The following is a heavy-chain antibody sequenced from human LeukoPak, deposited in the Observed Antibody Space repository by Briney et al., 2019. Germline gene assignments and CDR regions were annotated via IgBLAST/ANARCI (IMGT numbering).Heavy chain of an antibody. CDR1: GGSISSSSYY. D-gene: IGHD2-21*02. V-gene: IGHV4-39*07. CDR2: INHSGST. CDR3: ARDSVVTDAFDI. J-gene: IGHJ3*02. Sequence: SETLSLTCTASGGSISSSSYYWSWIRQPPGKGLEWIGEINHSGSTNYNPSLKSRVTISVDTSKNQFSLKLSSVTAADTAVYYCARDSVVTDAFDIWGQGTMVTVSS.